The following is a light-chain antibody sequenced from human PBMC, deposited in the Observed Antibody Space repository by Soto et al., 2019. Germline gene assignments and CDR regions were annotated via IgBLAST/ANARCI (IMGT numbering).Light chain of an antibody. Sequence: DIQMTEAPSSLSAAVGYRVTITCRASQSIINYLNWYQQKPGKAPRLLIYAASTLESGVPSRFSGSGSGTDFTLTISTLQPEDVATYYCQQSHRTSYTFGQGTKVEIK. V-gene: IGKV1-39*01. J-gene: IGKJ2*01. CDR3: QQSHRTSYT. CDR1: QSIINY. CDR2: AAS.